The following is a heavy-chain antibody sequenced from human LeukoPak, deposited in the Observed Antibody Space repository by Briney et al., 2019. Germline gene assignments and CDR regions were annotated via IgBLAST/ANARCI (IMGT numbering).Heavy chain of an antibody. V-gene: IGHV3-74*01. Sequence: GGSLRPSCAASGFTFSSYTMTWVRQAPGKGLVWVSRINSDGSSTSYADSVKGRFTISRDNAKNTLYLQMNSLRAEDTAVYYCARGPSGGRYYVGDYWGQGTLVTVSS. J-gene: IGHJ4*02. CDR1: GFTFSSYT. CDR3: ARGPSGGRYYVGDY. CDR2: INSDGSST. D-gene: IGHD1-26*01.